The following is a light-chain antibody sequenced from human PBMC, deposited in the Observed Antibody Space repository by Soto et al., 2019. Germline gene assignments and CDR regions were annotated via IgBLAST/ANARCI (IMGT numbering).Light chain of an antibody. CDR1: QSVSSIY. Sequence: EIVLTQSPGTLSLSPGERATLSCRASQSVSSIYLAWYQQKPGQAPRLLIYGASSRATGIPDRFSGSGSGTDFTLTISRLEPEDFAVYYCQQYGSSPTFGQGTKVKIK. CDR2: GAS. J-gene: IGKJ1*01. V-gene: IGKV3-20*01. CDR3: QQYGSSPT.